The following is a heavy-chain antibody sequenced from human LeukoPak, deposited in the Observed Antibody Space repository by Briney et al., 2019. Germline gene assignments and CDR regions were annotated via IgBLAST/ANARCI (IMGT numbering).Heavy chain of an antibody. CDR2: INHGGST. V-gene: IGHV4-34*01. CDR1: GGSFSGDF. Sequence: KASETLSLTCAVYGGSFSGDFWSWIRQSPGKGLEWIGEINHGGSTTYNPSLQSRVTMSVDTSTNQISLKMTSVTAADTAIYYCARSSSGWYSPLYGWGQGTLVIVSS. CDR3: ARSSSGWYSPLYG. J-gene: IGHJ4*02. D-gene: IGHD6-19*01.